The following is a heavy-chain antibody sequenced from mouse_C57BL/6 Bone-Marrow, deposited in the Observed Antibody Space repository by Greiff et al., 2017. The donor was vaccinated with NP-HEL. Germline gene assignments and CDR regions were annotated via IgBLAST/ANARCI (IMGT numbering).Heavy chain of an antibody. Sequence: QVQLQQSGAELVRPGTSVKVSCKASGYAFTNYLIEWVKQRPGQGLEWIGVINPGSGGTNYNEKFKGKATLTADKSASTAYMQLSSLTSEDSAVYFCARPDYGSHYYAMDYWGQGTSVTVSS. V-gene: IGHV1-54*01. J-gene: IGHJ4*01. CDR2: INPGSGGT. CDR1: GYAFTNYL. CDR3: ARPDYGSHYYAMDY. D-gene: IGHD1-1*01.